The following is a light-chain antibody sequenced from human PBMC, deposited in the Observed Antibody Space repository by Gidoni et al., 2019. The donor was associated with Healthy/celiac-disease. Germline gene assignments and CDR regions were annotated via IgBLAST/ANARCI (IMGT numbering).Light chain of an antibody. J-gene: IGKJ2*01. CDR2: GAS. Sequence: IVLTQYPGTLSLSPGERATLSCRASQCVSSSYLAWYQQKPGQAPRLLIYGASSRATGIPGRFSGCGSGTDFTLTISRLEPEDFAVYYCQQCGSSPPQYTFGQGTKLEIK. CDR1: QCVSSSY. CDR3: QQCGSSPPQYT. V-gene: IGKV3-20*01.